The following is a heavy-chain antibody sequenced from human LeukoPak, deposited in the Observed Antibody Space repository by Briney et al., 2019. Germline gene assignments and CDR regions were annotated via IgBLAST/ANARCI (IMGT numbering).Heavy chain of an antibody. V-gene: IGHV3-23*01. CDR1: GFTFSSYA. Sequence: PGGSLRLSCAASGFTFSSYAMSWVRQAPGKGLEWVSAISGSGGSTYYADSVKGRFTISRDNSKNTLYLQMNSLRAEDTAVYYCAKDIYYYGSGSYSSPWGQGTLVTVSS. CDR2: ISGSGGST. D-gene: IGHD3-10*01. J-gene: IGHJ5*02. CDR3: AKDIYYYGSGSYSSP.